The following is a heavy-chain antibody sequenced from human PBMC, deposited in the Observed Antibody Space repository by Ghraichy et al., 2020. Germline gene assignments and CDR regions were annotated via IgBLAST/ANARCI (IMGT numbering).Heavy chain of an antibody. CDR3: ARVYYDFWSGYYRSYHNWFDP. J-gene: IGHJ5*02. Sequence: SETLSLTCTVSGGSISSYYWSWIRQPPGKGLEWIGYIYYSGSTNYNPSLKSRVTISVDTSKNQFSLKLSSVTAADTAVYYCARVYYDFWSGYYRSYHNWFDPWGQGTLVTVSS. CDR1: GGSISSYY. D-gene: IGHD3-3*01. V-gene: IGHV4-59*01. CDR2: IYYSGST.